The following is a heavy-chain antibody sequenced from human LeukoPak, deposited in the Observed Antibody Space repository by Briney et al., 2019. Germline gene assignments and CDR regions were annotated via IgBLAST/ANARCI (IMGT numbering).Heavy chain of an antibody. D-gene: IGHD3-22*01. V-gene: IGHV3-7*01. Sequence: GESLRLSSAASGVNFCTFWMSWVRQAPGRGREWVAKINHDGSVRDYMDSVKGRFTIYRDNANNFLHLQMNSLRADDAAVYYCARDQNFYDTTGEGYFQHWGQGTLVTVPS. J-gene: IGHJ1*01. CDR2: INHDGSVR. CDR3: ARDQNFYDTTGEGYFQH. CDR1: GVNFCTFW.